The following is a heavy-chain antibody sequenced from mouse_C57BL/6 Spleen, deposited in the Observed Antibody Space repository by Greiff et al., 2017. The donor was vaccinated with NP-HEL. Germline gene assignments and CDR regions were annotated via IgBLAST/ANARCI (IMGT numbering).Heavy chain of an antibody. CDR3: AREDYYAQVAY. J-gene: IGHJ3*01. V-gene: IGHV1-64*01. CDR2: IHPNSGST. D-gene: IGHD1-1*01. Sequence: QVQLQQPGAELVKPGASVKLSCKASGYTFTSYWMHWVKQRPGQGLEWIGMIHPNSGSTNYNEKFKSKATLTVDKSSSTAYMQLSSLTSEDSAVYYCAREDYYAQVAYWGQGTLVTVSA. CDR1: GYTFTSYW.